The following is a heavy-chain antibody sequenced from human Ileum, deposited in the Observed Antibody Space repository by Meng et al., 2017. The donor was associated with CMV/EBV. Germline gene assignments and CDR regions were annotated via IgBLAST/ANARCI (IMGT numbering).Heavy chain of an antibody. J-gene: IGHJ4*02. V-gene: IGHV4-39*01. CDR2: IHYTGST. CDR3: AGPGGSYAFDN. D-gene: IGHD1-26*01. Sequence: TVSGGCSSRSDCYWAWIRRPPGKGLEWIGSIHYTGSTYDNSSLNSRLSMSVDTSKNQFSPRLSSVTAAETAIYYCAGPGGSYAFDNWGQGILVTVSS. CDR1: GGCSSRSDCY.